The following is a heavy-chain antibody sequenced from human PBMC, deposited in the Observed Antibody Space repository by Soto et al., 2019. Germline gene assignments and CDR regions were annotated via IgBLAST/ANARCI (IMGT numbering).Heavy chain of an antibody. D-gene: IGHD3-10*01. Sequence: GGSLRLSCAASGFTFSSYSMNWVRQAPGKGLEWVSYISSSSSTIYYADSVKGRFTISRDNAKNSLYLQMNSLRDEDTAVYYCARVNPGVLWFGELLLKPPDYYGMDVWGQGTTVTVSS. V-gene: IGHV3-48*02. CDR3: ARVNPGVLWFGELLLKPPDYYGMDV. J-gene: IGHJ6*02. CDR2: ISSSSSTI. CDR1: GFTFSSYS.